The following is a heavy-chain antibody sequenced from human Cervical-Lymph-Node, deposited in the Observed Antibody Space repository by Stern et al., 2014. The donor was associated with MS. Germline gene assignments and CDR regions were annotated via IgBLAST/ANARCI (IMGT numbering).Heavy chain of an antibody. CDR3: ARVGSGSGSHY. CDR1: GYTFTRYY. V-gene: IGHV1-46*01. J-gene: IGHJ4*02. Sequence: VQLVESGAEVKKPGASVKVSCKASGYTFTRYYVQWVRQAPGQGLEWMGIINPIGGRTNYTQRFQGRVTMTRDTSTSTVYMEMSSLRSEDTAVYYCARVGSGSGSHYWGQGTLVTVSS. D-gene: IGHD3-10*01. CDR2: INPIGGRT.